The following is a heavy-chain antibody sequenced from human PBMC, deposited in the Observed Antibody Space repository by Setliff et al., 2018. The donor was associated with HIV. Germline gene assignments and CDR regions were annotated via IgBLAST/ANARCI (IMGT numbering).Heavy chain of an antibody. CDR1: GDSIGDYY. J-gene: IGHJ4*02. CDR3: ARDRYAGEIDY. Sequence: PSETLSLTCTVSGDSIGDYYWNWIRQPAGKGLEWLGRVYASAYSNYNPSLKSRVTMSIDTSKNQFSLKMSSVTAADTAVYYCARDRYAGEIDYWGQGTLVTVSS. V-gene: IGHV4-4*07. CDR2: VYASAYS. D-gene: IGHD3-10*01.